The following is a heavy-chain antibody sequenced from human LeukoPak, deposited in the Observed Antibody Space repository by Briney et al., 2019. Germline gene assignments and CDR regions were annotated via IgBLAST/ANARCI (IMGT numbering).Heavy chain of an antibody. CDR2: ISGSGGST. Sequence: GGSLKLSCAASGFTFSSYAMSWVRQAPGKGLEWVSAISGSGGSTYYADSVKGRFTISRDNSKNTLYLQMNSLRAEDTAVYYCAKDRGSADSWYQGWFDPWGQGTLVTVSS. CDR1: GFTFSSYA. V-gene: IGHV3-23*01. J-gene: IGHJ5*02. CDR3: AKDRGSADSWYQGWFDP. D-gene: IGHD6-13*01.